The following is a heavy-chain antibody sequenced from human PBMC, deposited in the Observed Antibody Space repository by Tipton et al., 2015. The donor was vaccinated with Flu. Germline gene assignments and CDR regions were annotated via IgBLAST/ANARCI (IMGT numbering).Heavy chain of an antibody. V-gene: IGHV4-4*07. D-gene: IGHD6-13*01. CDR3: AGDSSSYWYFDL. Sequence: TLSLTCTVSGGSISSYYWSWIRQPAGKGLEWIGRIYSSGSTNYKPSLKSRVTMSVDTSKKQFSLKLSSVTAADTAVYYCAGDSSSYWYFDLWGRGTLVTVSS. CDR1: GGSISSYY. CDR2: IYSSGST. J-gene: IGHJ2*01.